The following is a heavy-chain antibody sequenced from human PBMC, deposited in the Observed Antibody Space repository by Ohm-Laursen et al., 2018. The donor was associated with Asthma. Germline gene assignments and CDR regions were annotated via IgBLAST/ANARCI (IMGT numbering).Heavy chain of an antibody. Sequence: SLRLSCSASGFIFSNYGMNWVRQAPGKGLEWVSTISDSGGNRYIADSVKGRFTISRDNSKNTLYLQMNGLRVEDTAIYYCARTNFLDYWGQGTLVTVSS. J-gene: IGHJ4*02. V-gene: IGHV3-23*01. CDR2: ISDSGGNR. CDR3: ARTNFLDY. CDR1: GFIFSNYG.